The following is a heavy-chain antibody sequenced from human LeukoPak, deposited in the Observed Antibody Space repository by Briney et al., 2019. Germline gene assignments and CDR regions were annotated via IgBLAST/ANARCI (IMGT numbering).Heavy chain of an antibody. CDR1: GFTFSSFW. CDR2: IKQDGTDK. V-gene: IGHV3-7*01. D-gene: IGHD6-25*01. CDR3: ARGRWGSGYYFDY. J-gene: IGHJ4*02. Sequence: GGSLRLSCAASGFTFSSFWMTWVRQAPGKRLEYVANIKQDGTDKYYVGSVKGRFTISRDNAKNSLYLRMSSLRAEDTAAYYCARGRWGSGYYFDYWGQGTLVTVSS.